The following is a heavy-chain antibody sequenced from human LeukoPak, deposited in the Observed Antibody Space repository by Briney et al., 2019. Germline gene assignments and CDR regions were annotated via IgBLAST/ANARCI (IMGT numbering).Heavy chain of an antibody. Sequence: GGSLRLSCAASGFTFSSYAMSWVRQAPGKGLEWVAIISNDGSRKYYAHSVEGRFTISRDNSKNTLYLQMDSLRAEDTAVYYCARDRAWNYFDYWGQGTLVTVSS. D-gene: IGHD3-3*01. CDR2: ISNDGSRK. J-gene: IGHJ4*02. CDR1: GFTFSSYA. V-gene: IGHV3-30*03. CDR3: ARDRAWNYFDY.